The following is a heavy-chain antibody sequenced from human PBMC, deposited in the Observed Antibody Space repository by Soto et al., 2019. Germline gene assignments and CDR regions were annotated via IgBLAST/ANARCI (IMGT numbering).Heavy chain of an antibody. D-gene: IGHD3-22*01. J-gene: IGHJ4*02. CDR3: ARDPYYYDSSGREEKYFDY. CDR1: GGSISSGDYY. V-gene: IGHV4-30-4*01. Sequence: SETLSLTCTVSGGSISSGDYYWSWIRQPPGKGLEWIGYIYYSGSTYYNPSLKSRVTISVDTSKNQSSLKLSSVTAADTAVYYCARDPYYYDSSGREEKYFDYWGQGILVTVSS. CDR2: IYYSGST.